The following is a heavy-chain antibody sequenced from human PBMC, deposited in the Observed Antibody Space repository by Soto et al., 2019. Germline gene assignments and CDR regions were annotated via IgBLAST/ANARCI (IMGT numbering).Heavy chain of an antibody. CDR1: GFTFTNYW. CDR2: VSINATTT. D-gene: IGHD2-2*01. Sequence: ELQLVESGGGLVQPGGSLRLSCTASGFTFTNYWMHWVRQAPGKGLVWVSRVSINATTTTYADSVKGRFSISRDNAKNTLYLQMNNLRVEDTAIYYCARTPKYCTCTNCYVMAFDSWGQGALVTVSS. V-gene: IGHV3-74*03. J-gene: IGHJ4*02. CDR3: ARTPKYCTCTNCYVMAFDS.